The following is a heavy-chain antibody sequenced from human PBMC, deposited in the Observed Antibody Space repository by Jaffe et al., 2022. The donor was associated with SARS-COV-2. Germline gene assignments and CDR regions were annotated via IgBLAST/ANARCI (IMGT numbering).Heavy chain of an antibody. CDR3: ARGAPGSYKFDQ. V-gene: IGHV3-74*03. Sequence: EVQLVQRGGGLVQPGGSLRLSCAASGFILDYYWMQWVRQAPGKGLVWVSRIDNEGRTKYADSVKGRFTISRDNAKNTFYLQMYSLRAEDAAVYYCARGAPGSYKFDQWGQGTLVTVSS. J-gene: IGHJ4*02. CDR1: GFILDYYW. D-gene: IGHD3-10*01. CDR2: IDNEGRT.